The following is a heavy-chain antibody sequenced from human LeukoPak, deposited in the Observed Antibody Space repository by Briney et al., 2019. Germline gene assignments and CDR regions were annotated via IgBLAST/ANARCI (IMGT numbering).Heavy chain of an antibody. D-gene: IGHD6-13*01. Sequence: ASVKVSCKASGYTFTSYDINWVRQATGQGLEWTGWMNPNSGNTGYAQKFQGRVIMTRNTSISTAYMELSSLRSEDTAVYYCARGDSSSWFQGYYYGMDVWGQGTTVTVSS. J-gene: IGHJ6*02. CDR1: GYTFTSYD. CDR2: MNPNSGNT. V-gene: IGHV1-8*01. CDR3: ARGDSSSWFQGYYYGMDV.